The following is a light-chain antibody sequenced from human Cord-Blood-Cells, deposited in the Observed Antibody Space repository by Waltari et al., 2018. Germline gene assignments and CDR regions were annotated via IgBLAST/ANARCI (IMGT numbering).Light chain of an antibody. CDR2: DVS. Sequence: QSALTQPASVSVSPGQSITISCTGTSSDVGGYNYVPWYQQHPGKAPNLMIYDVSNRPSGVSNRFSGSKSGNTASLTISGLQAEDEADYYCSSYTSSSTLVFGGGTKLTVL. V-gene: IGLV2-14*01. CDR3: SSYTSSSTLV. J-gene: IGLJ2*01. CDR1: SSDVGGYNY.